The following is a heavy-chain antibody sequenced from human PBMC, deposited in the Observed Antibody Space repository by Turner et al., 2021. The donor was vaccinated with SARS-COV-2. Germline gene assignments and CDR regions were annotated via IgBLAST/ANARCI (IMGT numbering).Heavy chain of an antibody. V-gene: IGHV3-21*01. CDR1: GFTFSSYS. CDR2: ISSSSSYI. J-gene: IGHJ4*02. Sequence: EVQLVESGGGLVKPGGSLRLSCAASGFTFSSYSMNGVCQAPGKGLGWVSSISSSSSYIYYADSVKGRFTISRDNAKNSLYLQMNSLRAEDTAVYYCARWAYYDSSGYYPSHFDYWGQGTLVTVSS. D-gene: IGHD3-22*01. CDR3: ARWAYYDSSGYYPSHFDY.